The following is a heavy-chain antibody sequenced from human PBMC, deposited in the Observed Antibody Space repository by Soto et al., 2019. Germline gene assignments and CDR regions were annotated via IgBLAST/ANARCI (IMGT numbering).Heavy chain of an antibody. V-gene: IGHV1-18*04. CDR2: ISAYNGNT. CDR1: GYTFTGYY. D-gene: IGHD4-17*01. CDR3: ARDLRTHDYVPAGWFDP. J-gene: IGHJ5*02. Sequence: ASVKVSCKASGYTFTGYYMHWVRQAPGQGLEWMGWISAYNGNTNYAQKLQGRVTMTTDTSTSTAYMELRSLRSDDTAVYYCARDLRTHDYVPAGWFDPWGQGTLVTVSS.